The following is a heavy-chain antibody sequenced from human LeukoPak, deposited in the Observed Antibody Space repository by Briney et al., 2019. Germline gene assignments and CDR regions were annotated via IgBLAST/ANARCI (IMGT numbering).Heavy chain of an antibody. CDR2: IYYSGST. CDR1: GGSLGSSSYY. Sequence: SETLSLTCTVSGGSLGSSSYYWGWIRQPPGKGLEWIGSIYYSGSTYYNPSLKSRVTISVDTPKNQFSLKLSSVTAAGTAVYYCAGEGNYALEHWGQGTLVTVSS. CDR3: AGEGNYALEH. D-gene: IGHD1-7*01. J-gene: IGHJ1*01. V-gene: IGHV4-39*01.